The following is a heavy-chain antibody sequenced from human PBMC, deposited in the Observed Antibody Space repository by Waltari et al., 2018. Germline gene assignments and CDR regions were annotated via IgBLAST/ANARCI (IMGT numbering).Heavy chain of an antibody. CDR2: IYSSGST. D-gene: IGHD2-15*01. CDR3: ARDRRGKGYCSGGSCYYFDY. Sequence: QVQLQESGPGLVKPSQTLSLTCTVSGGSISSGDYYWSWIRQPPGKGLEWIGYIYSSGSTYYNPSLKSRVTISVDTSKNQFSLKLSSVTAADTAVYYCARDRRGKGYCSGGSCYYFDYWGQGTLVTVSS. CDR1: GGSISSGDYY. J-gene: IGHJ4*02. V-gene: IGHV4-30-4*08.